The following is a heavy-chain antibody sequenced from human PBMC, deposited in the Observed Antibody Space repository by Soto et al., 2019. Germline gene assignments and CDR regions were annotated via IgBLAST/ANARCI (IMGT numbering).Heavy chain of an antibody. CDR1: GFTVSSNY. Sequence: GGSLRLSCAASGFTVSSNYMSLVRQAPGKGLEWVSVIYSGGSTYYADSVKGRFTISRDNSKNTLYLQMNSLRAEYTAVYYCATGAITGTLRLNYYYYYGIDVSRKGPRITVSS. CDR3: ATGAITGTLRLNYYYYYGIDV. D-gene: IGHD1-7*01. CDR2: IYSGGST. J-gene: IGHJ6*04. V-gene: IGHV3-53*01.